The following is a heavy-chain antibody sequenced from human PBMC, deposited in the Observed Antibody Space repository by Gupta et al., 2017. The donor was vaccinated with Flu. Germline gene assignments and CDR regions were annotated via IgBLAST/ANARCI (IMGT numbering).Heavy chain of an antibody. Sequence: QMQLLQSGSEVKKTGSSVKISCKFSEYMFTFVYLHWVRQAPGQALEWMGWITPYNGNLNYAQKFQGRVTITRDMSLRFFDMELSGLTSEDTGMYYCVRSPLSGSPYHFDSWGQGTHVTVSS. J-gene: IGHJ5*01. V-gene: IGHV1-45*02. CDR3: VRSPLSGSPYHFDS. D-gene: IGHD1-26*01. CDR2: ITPYNGNL. CDR1: EYMFTFVY.